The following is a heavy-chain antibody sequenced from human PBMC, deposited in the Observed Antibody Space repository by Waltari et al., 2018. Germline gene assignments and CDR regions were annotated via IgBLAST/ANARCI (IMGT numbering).Heavy chain of an antibody. CDR2: IYHSGST. CDR3: ARGPGGGGYYDSSGFVDY. CDR1: GGSISSGGYS. J-gene: IGHJ4*02. V-gene: IGHV4-30-2*01. Sequence: QLQLQESGSGLVKPSQTLSLTCAVSGGSISSGGYSWSWLRQPPGKGLEWIGYIYHSGSTYYNPSLKSRVTISVDRSKNQFSLKLSSVTAADTAVYYCARGPGGGGYYDSSGFVDYWGQGTLVTVSS. D-gene: IGHD3-22*01.